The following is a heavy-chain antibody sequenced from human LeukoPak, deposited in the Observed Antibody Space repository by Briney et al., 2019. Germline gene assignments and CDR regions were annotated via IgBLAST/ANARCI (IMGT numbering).Heavy chain of an antibody. D-gene: IGHD6-13*01. Sequence: PSETLSLTCAVYGRSFSGYFWTWNRQPPGKGLEWIGEINHSGSTNYNPSLKSRVTISVDTSKNQFSLKLSSVTAADTAVYYCARVGTRIAAPYFWGQGTLVTVSS. CDR1: GRSFSGYF. V-gene: IGHV4-34*01. J-gene: IGHJ4*02. CDR2: INHSGST. CDR3: ARVGTRIAAPYF.